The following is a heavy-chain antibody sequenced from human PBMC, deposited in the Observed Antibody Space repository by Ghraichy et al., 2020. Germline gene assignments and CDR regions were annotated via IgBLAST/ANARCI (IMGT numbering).Heavy chain of an antibody. CDR1: GFTFSNYD. CDR3: AKNLRLFDWLLTRGY. J-gene: IGHJ4*02. CDR2: IRFDGSNE. V-gene: IGHV3-30*02. D-gene: IGHD3-9*01. Sequence: GESLNISCAASGFTFSNYDMHWVRQAPGKGLEWVRLIRFDGSNEHYADSVQGRFTISRDNSKNTLYLQMNSLRHEDTAVYYCAKNLRLFDWLLTRGYWGQGTLVTVSS.